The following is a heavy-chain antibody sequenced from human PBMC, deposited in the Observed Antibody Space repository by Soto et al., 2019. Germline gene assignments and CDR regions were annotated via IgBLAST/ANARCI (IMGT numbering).Heavy chain of an antibody. CDR1: EFSFDDSA. D-gene: IGHD6-13*01. V-gene: IGHV3-23*01. CDR2: ITYTGVST. CDR3: AKSSVWYPYFDS. J-gene: IGHJ4*02. Sequence: EAQLLESGGDLVQPGGSLRLSCAASEFSFDDSAMSWVRQAPGKGLEWVSSITYTGVSTYYADSVKGRFTISRDNSRDTLFQQMNSLRAEDTAIYYCAKSSVWYPYFDSWGQGTLVTVSS.